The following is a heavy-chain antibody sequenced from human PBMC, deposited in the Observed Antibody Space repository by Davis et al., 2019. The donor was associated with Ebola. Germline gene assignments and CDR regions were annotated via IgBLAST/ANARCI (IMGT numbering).Heavy chain of an antibody. V-gene: IGHV3-23*01. Sequence: GESLKISCAASGFTFSSYAMSWVRQAPGKGLEWVSAISGSGGSTYYADSVKGRFTISRDNSKNTLYLQMNSLRAEDTAVYYCAKFIMSKLWGAFDIWGQGTMVTVSS. CDR3: AKFIMSKLWGAFDI. J-gene: IGHJ3*02. CDR2: ISGSGGST. D-gene: IGHD2-21*01. CDR1: GFTFSSYA.